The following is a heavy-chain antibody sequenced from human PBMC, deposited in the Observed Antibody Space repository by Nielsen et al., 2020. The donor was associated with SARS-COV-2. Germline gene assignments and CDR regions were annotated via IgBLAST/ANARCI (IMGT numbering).Heavy chain of an antibody. CDR2: TYYRSKWYN. J-gene: IGHJ6*02. CDR3: ARDRAVADYYYYYGMDV. D-gene: IGHD6-19*01. V-gene: IGHV6-1*01. Sequence: WIRQSPSRGLEWLGRTYYRSKWYNDYAVSVKGRITINPDTSKNQFSLQLNSVTPEDTAVYYCARDRAVADYYYYYGMDVWGQGTTVTVSS.